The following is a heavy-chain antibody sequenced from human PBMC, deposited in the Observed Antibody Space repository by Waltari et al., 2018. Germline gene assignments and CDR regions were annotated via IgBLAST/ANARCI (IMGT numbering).Heavy chain of an antibody. CDR3: ARGFGSSRDAYSFDN. Sequence: EVQLLDSGGGLVQPGESLRLPCAASGFSFSSYAIRWVRQAPGKGLEWVSIISGNAATSYYTDSVKGRFAVSRDNSRNTVWLQMSSLRVEDTAVYYCARGFGSSRDAYSFDNWGQGTQVTVSS. CDR1: GFSFSSYA. J-gene: IGHJ4*02. V-gene: IGHV3-23*01. D-gene: IGHD3-16*01. CDR2: ISGNAATS.